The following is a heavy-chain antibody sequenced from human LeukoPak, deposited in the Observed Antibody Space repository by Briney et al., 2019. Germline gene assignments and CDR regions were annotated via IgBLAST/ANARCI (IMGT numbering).Heavy chain of an antibody. Sequence: GGSLRLSCAASGFTFSSYGMHWVRQAPGKGLEWVAVISYDGSNKYYADSVKGRFTISRDNSKNTLYLQMNSLRAEDTAVYYCARGGGYNYHRSGDYWGQGTLVTVSS. CDR2: ISYDGSNK. CDR1: GFTFSSYG. J-gene: IGHJ4*02. D-gene: IGHD5-12*01. CDR3: ARGGGYNYHRSGDY. V-gene: IGHV3-30*03.